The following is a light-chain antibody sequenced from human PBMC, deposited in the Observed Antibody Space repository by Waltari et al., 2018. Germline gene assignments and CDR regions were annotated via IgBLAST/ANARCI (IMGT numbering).Light chain of an antibody. CDR3: QQYYTTRT. Sequence: DIVMTQSPDSLAVSLGERATINCKFSQSVLYSSNNKNYLAWYQQKPGQPPKLIMYWASTRESGVPDRFSGSGSGTDFTLTISSLQAEDVAVYYCQQYYTTRTFGQGTKVEIK. CDR2: WAS. V-gene: IGKV4-1*01. CDR1: QSVLYSSNNKNY. J-gene: IGKJ1*01.